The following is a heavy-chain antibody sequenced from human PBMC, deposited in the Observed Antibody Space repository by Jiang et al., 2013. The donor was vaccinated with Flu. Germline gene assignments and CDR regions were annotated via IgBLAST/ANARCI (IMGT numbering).Heavy chain of an antibody. CDR2: INTNTGNP. J-gene: IGHJ5*02. CDR3: ARGPTDSSGYKSFEP. Sequence: CKASGYTFTSYAMNWVRQAPGQGLEWMGWINTNTGNPTYAQGFTGRFVFSLDTSVSTAYLQICSLKAEDTAVYYCARGPTDSSGYKSFEPWGQGTLVTVSS. D-gene: IGHD3-22*01. CDR1: GYTFTSYA. V-gene: IGHV7-4-1*01.